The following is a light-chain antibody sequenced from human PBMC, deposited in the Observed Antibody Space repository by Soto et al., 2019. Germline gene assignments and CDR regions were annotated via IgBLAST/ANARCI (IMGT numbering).Light chain of an antibody. J-gene: IGLJ2*01. CDR1: SSDVGGYNY. Sequence: QSVLTQPASVSGSPGQSITISCTGTSSDVGGYNYVSWFQQLPGKAPKLMIYEVSNRPSGVSNRFSGSKSGNTASLTISRLQAEDEADYYCSSYTSSSTVVFGGGTKVTVL. V-gene: IGLV2-14*01. CDR2: EVS. CDR3: SSYTSSSTVV.